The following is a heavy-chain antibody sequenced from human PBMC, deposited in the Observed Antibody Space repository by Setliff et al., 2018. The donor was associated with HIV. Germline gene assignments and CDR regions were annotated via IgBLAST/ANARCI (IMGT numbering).Heavy chain of an antibody. D-gene: IGHD1-1*01. CDR3: ARHGDDMGADYFDL. V-gene: IGHV4-59*08. Sequence: SETLSLTCTVSGGSIKNSFWSWIRRPPGGGLEWIGYTYHTGTTDYNPALKSRVTIFVDMSKNQFSLKVASVTAADTAMYYCARHGDDMGADYFDLWGLGILVTVSS. CDR1: GGSIKNSF. J-gene: IGHJ4*02. CDR2: TYHTGTT.